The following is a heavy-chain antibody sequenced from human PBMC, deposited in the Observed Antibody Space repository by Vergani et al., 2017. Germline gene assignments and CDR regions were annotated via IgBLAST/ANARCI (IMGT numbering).Heavy chain of an antibody. V-gene: IGHV5-10-1*03. D-gene: IGHD4-17*01. J-gene: IGHJ6*03. CDR1: GYSFTSYW. CDR3: ARQTVTTPFYYYYYMDV. Sequence: DVQLVQSGAEVKKPGESLRISCKGSGYSFTSYWISWVRQMPGKGLEWMGRIDPSDSYTNYSPSFQGHVTISADKSISTAYLQWSSLKASDTAMYYCARQTVTTPFYYYYYMDVWGKGTTVTVSS. CDR2: IDPSDSYT.